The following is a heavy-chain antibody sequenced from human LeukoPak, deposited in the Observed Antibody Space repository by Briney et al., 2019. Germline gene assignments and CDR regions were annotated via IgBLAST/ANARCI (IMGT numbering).Heavy chain of an antibody. Sequence: GGSLRLSCTASGFTFGDYAMSWVRQAPGKGLEWVGFIRSKAYGWTTEYAASVKGRFTISRDDSKSIAYLQMNSLKTEDTAVYYCTRDSDRWFGELFHFDYWGQGTLVTVSS. CDR3: TRDSDRWFGELFHFDY. CDR2: IRSKAYGWTT. J-gene: IGHJ4*02. D-gene: IGHD3-10*01. V-gene: IGHV3-49*04. CDR1: GFTFGDYA.